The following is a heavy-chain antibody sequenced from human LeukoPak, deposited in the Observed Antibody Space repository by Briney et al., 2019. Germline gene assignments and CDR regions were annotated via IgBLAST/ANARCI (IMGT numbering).Heavy chain of an antibody. CDR2: IYYSGST. CDR1: GGSISSYY. D-gene: IGHD3-22*01. Sequence: SETLSLTCTVSGGSISSYYWSWIRQPPGKRLEWIGYIYYSGSTNYNPSLKSRVTISVDTSKNQFSLKLSSVTAADTAVYYCARDRHYDSSGYYSGYFDYWGQGTLVTVSS. CDR3: ARDRHYDSSGYYSGYFDY. J-gene: IGHJ4*02. V-gene: IGHV4-59*01.